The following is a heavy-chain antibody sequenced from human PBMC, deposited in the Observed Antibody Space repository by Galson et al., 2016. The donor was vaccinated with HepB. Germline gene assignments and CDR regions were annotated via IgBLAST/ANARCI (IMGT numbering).Heavy chain of an antibody. CDR3: ATYQEDSGRVWFDP. Sequence: SVKVSCKASGHTFISNSVTWVRQAPGQGLEWMGWLNAYNGNTHYAQNLQGRVTMTTETSTNTAYMELRSLRPDDTAVYYCATYQEDSGRVWFDPWGQGTLVTVSS. V-gene: IGHV1-18*04. CDR1: GHTFISNS. CDR2: LNAYNGNT. D-gene: IGHD3-10*01. J-gene: IGHJ5*02.